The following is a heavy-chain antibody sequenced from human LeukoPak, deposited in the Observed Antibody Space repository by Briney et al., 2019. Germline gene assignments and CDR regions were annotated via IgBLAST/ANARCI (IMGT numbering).Heavy chain of an antibody. V-gene: IGHV3-15*01. D-gene: IGHD3-22*01. J-gene: IGHJ4*02. CDR1: GFTFSNTW. Sequence: GGSLRLSCAASGFTFSNTWMSWVRQAPGKGLEWVGRIKSKTDGGTTDYAAPVKGRFTISRDDSKNTLYLQMNSLKTEYTAVYHCTTVRRMRTYDSSGYYSDYWGQGTLVTVSS. CDR2: IKSKTDGGTT. CDR3: TTVRRMRTYDSSGYYSDY.